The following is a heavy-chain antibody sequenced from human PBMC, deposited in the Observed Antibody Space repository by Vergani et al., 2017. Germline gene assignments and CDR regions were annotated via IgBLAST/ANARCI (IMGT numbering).Heavy chain of an antibody. Sequence: QVQLVQSGAEVKKPGASVKVSCKASGYTLTGYYMHWVRQAPGQGLEWMGWINPNSGGTNYAQKFQGRVTMTRDTSISTAYMELSRLRSDDTAVYYCARVGLGDSSGYYSPSYYYYYGMDVWGQGTTVTVSS. D-gene: IGHD3-22*01. V-gene: IGHV1-2*02. CDR3: ARVGLGDSSGYYSPSYYYYYGMDV. J-gene: IGHJ6*02. CDR1: GYTLTGYY. CDR2: INPNSGGT.